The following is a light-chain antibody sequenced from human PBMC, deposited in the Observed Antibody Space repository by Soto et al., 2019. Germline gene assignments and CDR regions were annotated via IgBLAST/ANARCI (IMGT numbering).Light chain of an antibody. CDR1: QSVSTDY. CDR2: GAS. CDR3: QQYGTSPYT. J-gene: IGKJ2*01. V-gene: IGKV3-20*01. Sequence: EIVLTQSTGTLSLSPGERATLSCMASQSVSTDYLAWYQQKPGQAPRLLIYGASSRATGIPDRFSGSGSGTDFTLTISRLEPEDFAVYYCQQYGTSPYTCGQGTNLEIK.